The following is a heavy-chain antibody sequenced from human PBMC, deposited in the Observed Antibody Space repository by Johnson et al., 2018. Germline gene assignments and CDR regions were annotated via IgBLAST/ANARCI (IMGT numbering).Heavy chain of an antibody. J-gene: IGHJ6*02. D-gene: IGHD2-2*01. V-gene: IGHV3-21*01. Sequence: VQLVESGGGLVKPGGSLRLSCAASGFTFSSYSMNWVRQAPGKGLEWVSSISSSSSYIYYADSVKGRFTISRDNAKNSLYLQMNSLRAEDTAGYYCARVWGLDCCSTSCYYYYYYGMDVWGQGTTVTVSS. CDR2: ISSSSSYI. CDR3: ARVWGLDCCSTSCYYYYYYGMDV. CDR1: GFTFSSYS.